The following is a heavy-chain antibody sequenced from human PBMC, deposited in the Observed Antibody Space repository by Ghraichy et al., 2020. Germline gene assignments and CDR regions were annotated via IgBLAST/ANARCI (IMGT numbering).Heavy chain of an antibody. V-gene: IGHV4-59*01. CDR3: AARSYGDSYSTTNANPRAGIDY. J-gene: IGHJ4*02. Sequence: SETLSLTCTVSGGSISSYYWSWIRQPPGKGLEWIGYIYYSGSTNYNPSLKSRVTISVDTSKNQFSLKLSSVTAADTAVYYCAARSYGDSYSTTNANPRAGIDYWGQGTLVTVSS. CDR1: GGSISSYY. D-gene: IGHD4-17*01. CDR2: IYYSGST.